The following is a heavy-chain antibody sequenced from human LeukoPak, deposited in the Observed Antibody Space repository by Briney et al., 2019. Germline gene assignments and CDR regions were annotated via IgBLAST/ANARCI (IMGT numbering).Heavy chain of an antibody. D-gene: IGHD7-27*01. CDR3: GRKTGVTGEAFDC. CDR2: IKVDGSEK. Sequence: GGSLRLSCAASGFTFSNYWMSWVRQAPGKGLEWVANIKVDGSEKYYLDSVKGRFTISRDNAKNSVYLQMNSLRTEDAAVYYCGRKTGVTGEAFDCWGQGTLVTVSS. V-gene: IGHV3-7*03. J-gene: IGHJ4*02. CDR1: GFTFSNYW.